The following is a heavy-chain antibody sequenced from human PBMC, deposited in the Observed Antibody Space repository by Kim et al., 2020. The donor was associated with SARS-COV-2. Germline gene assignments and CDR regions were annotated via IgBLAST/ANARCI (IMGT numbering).Heavy chain of an antibody. CDR1: GFTFSSYG. Sequence: GGSLRLSCAASGFTFSSYGMHWVRQAPGKGLEWVAVIWYDGSNKYYADSVKGRFTISRDNSKNTLYLQMNSLRAEDTAVYYCARGLGGNSGWYFDLWGRGTLVTVSS. CDR3: ARGLGGNSGWYFDL. V-gene: IGHV3-33*01. J-gene: IGHJ2*01. D-gene: IGHD2-21*02. CDR2: IWYDGSNK.